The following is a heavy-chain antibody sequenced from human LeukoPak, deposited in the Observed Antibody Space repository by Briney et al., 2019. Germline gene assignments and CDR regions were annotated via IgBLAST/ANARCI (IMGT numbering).Heavy chain of an antibody. CDR3: ARDYAAQNAFDY. Sequence: GGSLRLSCAASGFTFSTYAMSWVRQAPGKRLEWVSAISGSDPGTYYANSVKGRFTISRDNSRSTLYLQMNSLRAEDTAVYYCARDYAAQNAFDYWGQGTLVTVSS. D-gene: IGHD3-16*01. CDR1: GFTFSTYA. CDR2: ISGSDPGT. J-gene: IGHJ4*02. V-gene: IGHV3-23*01.